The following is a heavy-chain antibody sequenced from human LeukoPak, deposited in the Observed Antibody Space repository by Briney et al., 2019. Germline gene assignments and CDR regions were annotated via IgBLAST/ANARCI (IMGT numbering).Heavy chain of an antibody. CDR3: ARHETYSSLHY. CDR2: IYYSGST. J-gene: IGHJ4*02. V-gene: IGHV4-59*08. D-gene: IGHD6-19*01. Sequence: SETLSLTCTVSGGSISSYYWSWIRQPPGKGLEWIGYIYYSGSTNYNPSLKSRVTISVDTSKNQFSLKLSSVTAADTAVYYCARHETYSSLHYWGQGTLVTVSS. CDR1: GGSISSYY.